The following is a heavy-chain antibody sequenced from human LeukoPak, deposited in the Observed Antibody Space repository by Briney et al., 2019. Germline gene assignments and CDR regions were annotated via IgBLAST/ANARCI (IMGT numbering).Heavy chain of an antibody. CDR2: INPNSGGT. V-gene: IGHV1-2*02. J-gene: IGHJ4*02. Sequence: ASVKVSCKASGYTFTGHLLHWIRQAPGQRPEWMGWINPNSGGTTYAPKFRGRVTMTKDTSISTVYMELSSLRSDDTALYYCAREXXXXXXXXXGYFGYWGQGTL. CDR1: GYTFTGHL. CDR3: AREXXXXXXXXXGYFGY. D-gene: IGHD2-2*03.